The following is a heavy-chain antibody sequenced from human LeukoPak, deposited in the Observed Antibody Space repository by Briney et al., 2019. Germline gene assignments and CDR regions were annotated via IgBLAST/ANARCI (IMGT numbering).Heavy chain of an antibody. D-gene: IGHD5-12*01. CDR2: ISSSSSTI. CDR3: ARDRGPPDY. CDR1: GFTFSSYS. Sequence: GGSLRLSCAASGFTFSSYSMNWVRQAPGKGLEWVSYISSSSSTIYYADSVKGRFTISRDNAKNSLYLQMNSLTAEDTAVYYCARDRGPPDYWGQGTLVTVSS. V-gene: IGHV3-48*01. J-gene: IGHJ4*02.